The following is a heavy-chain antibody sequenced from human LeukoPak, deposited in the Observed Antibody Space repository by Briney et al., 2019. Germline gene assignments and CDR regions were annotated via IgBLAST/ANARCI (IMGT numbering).Heavy chain of an antibody. CDR1: GYTFTGYY. CDR2: INPNSGNT. J-gene: IGHJ3*02. Sequence: ASVKVSCKASGYTFTGYYMHWVRQAPGQGLEWMGWINPNSGNTGYAQKFQGRVTMTRDMSTSTVYMELSSLRSEDTAVYYCAITRTQQWRAFDIWGQGTMVTVSS. D-gene: IGHD6-19*01. CDR3: AITRTQQWRAFDI. V-gene: IGHV1-2*02.